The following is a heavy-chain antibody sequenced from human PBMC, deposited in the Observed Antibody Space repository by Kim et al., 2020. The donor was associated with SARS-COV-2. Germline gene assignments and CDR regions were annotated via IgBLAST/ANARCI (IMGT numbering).Heavy chain of an antibody. CDR3: ITVGYYDSSGSRDY. J-gene: IGHJ4*02. V-gene: IGHV3-15*01. D-gene: IGHD3-22*01. Sequence: AATVKGRFTISRDDAKNTLYVQMNSLKTEDTAVYYCITVGYYDSSGSRDYWGQGTLVTVAS.